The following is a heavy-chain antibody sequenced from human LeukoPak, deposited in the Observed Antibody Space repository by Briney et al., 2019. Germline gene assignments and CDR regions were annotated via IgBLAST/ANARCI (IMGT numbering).Heavy chain of an antibody. CDR2: IIPIFGTA. CDR3: AASSSWYVVGWFDP. CDR1: GGTFSSYA. J-gene: IGHJ5*02. Sequence: SVKGSCKASGGTFSSYAISWVRQAPGQGLEWMGGIIPIFGTANYAQKFQGRVTITADESTSTAYMELSSLRSEDTAVYYCAASSSWYVVGWFDPWGQGTLVTVSS. V-gene: IGHV1-69*13. D-gene: IGHD6-13*01.